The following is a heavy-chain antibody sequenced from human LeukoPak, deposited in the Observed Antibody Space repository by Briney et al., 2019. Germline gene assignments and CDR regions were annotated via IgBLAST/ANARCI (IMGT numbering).Heavy chain of an antibody. D-gene: IGHD3-10*01. J-gene: IGHJ4*02. CDR1: GFTFSNYW. Sequence: GGSLRLSCAASGFTFSNYWMSWVRQAPGKGLEWVANIKKDGSENFYVDSVKGRFTISRDNAKNSLYLLMNSLRAEDTAVYYCARDGFGSGSHDFWGQGTLVTVSS. CDR3: ARDGFGSGSHDF. CDR2: IKKDGSEN. V-gene: IGHV3-7*04.